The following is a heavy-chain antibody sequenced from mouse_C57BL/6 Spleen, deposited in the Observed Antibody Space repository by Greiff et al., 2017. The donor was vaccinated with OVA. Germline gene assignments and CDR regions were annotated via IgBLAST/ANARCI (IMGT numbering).Heavy chain of an antibody. V-gene: IGHV1-18*01. J-gene: IGHJ4*01. CDR2: INPNNGGT. CDR1: GYTFTDYN. CDR3: ARSGYSNHYYAMDY. Sequence: VQLKESGPELVKPGASVKIPCKASGYTFTDYNMDWVKQSHGKSLEWIGDINPNNGGTIYNQKFKGKATLTVDKSSSTAYMELRSLTSEDTAVYYCARSGYSNHYYAMDYWGQGTSVTVSS. D-gene: IGHD2-5*01.